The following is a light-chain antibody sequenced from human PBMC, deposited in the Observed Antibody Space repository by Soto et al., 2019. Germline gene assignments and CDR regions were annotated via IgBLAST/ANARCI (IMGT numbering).Light chain of an antibody. CDR1: HSVSNY. CDR2: GAS. Sequence: EVVLSHSPTTLSLSPGEGATLSFWASHSVSNYLAWYQQKPGQAPRLLIYGASSRATGIPDRFSGSGSGTDFTLTISRLEPEDFAVYYCQQYGSSWTFGQGGKVDIK. V-gene: IGKV3-20*01. J-gene: IGKJ1*01. CDR3: QQYGSSWT.